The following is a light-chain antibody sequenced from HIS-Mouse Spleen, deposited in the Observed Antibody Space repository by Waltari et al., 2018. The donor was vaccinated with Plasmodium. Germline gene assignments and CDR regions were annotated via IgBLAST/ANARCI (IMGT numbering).Light chain of an antibody. Sequence: EIVMTQSPATLSVSPGERATLSCRASQSVSSNLAWYQQKPGQAPMLLIYGASTRATGIPARVSGSGSGTEFTLTISSLQSEEFVVYYCQQYNNWSFTFGPGTKVDIK. V-gene: IGKV3-15*01. CDR3: QQYNNWSFT. CDR2: GAS. CDR1: QSVSSN. J-gene: IGKJ3*01.